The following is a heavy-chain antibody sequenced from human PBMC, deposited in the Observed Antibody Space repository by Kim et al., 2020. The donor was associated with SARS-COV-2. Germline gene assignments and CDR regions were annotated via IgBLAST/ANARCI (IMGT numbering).Heavy chain of an antibody. V-gene: IGHV4-4*07. CDR2: IYTSGRT. CDR1: GGSISRHF. D-gene: IGHD2-2*01. J-gene: IGHJ3*01. Sequence: SETLSLTCAVSGGSISRHFWNWIRQPAGKGLEWIGRIYTSGRTAYNPSLKSRVTMSVDTSKNQFSLTLTSVTASDTARYYCAREDFVLVPAAFNAFDVWGQGIMVTVSS. CDR3: AREDFVLVPAAFNAFDV.